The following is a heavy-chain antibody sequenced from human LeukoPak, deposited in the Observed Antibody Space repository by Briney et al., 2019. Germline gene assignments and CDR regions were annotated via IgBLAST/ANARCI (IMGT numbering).Heavy chain of an antibody. V-gene: IGHV3-7*01. Sequence: GGSLRLSCAGSGFTFKSXXXXXXXXXXXXXXXXLANIKGDGSKENYLDSVKGRFTISRDNARNSLYLQMNSLRTEDTAVYYCAREGEWSRDYWGQGTLVIVSS. J-gene: IGHJ4*02. CDR3: AREGEWSRDY. CDR2: IKGDGSKE. D-gene: IGHD2-8*01. CDR1: GFTFKSXX.